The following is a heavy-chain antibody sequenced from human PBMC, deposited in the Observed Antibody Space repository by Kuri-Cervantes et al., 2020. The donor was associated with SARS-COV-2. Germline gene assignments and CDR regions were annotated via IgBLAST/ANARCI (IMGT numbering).Heavy chain of an antibody. CDR3: ARHYAFDRFHK. CDR2: TSHRGRT. CDR1: GGSFSSYY. D-gene: IGHD3-9*01. Sequence: SQTLSLTCVVSGGSFSSYYWSWIRQSPGKGLEWIGETSHRGRTSYNPSLESRLTISLDTSKNEISLTLTSVIAADTAIYFCARHYAFDRFHKWGQGTQVTVSS. J-gene: IGHJ4*02. V-gene: IGHV4-34*01.